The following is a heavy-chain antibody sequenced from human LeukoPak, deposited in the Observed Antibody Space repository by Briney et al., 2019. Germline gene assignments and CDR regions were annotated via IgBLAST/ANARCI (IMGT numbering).Heavy chain of an antibody. V-gene: IGHV3-23*01. CDR3: ADGKSQSYY. J-gene: IGHJ4*02. D-gene: IGHD1-1*01. CDR1: GFTFSSYA. Sequence: GGSLRPSCAASGFTFSSYAMSWVRQAPRKGLEWVSAISGSGGSTYYADSVKGRFTISRDNSKNTLYLQMNSLRAEDTAVYYCADGKSQSYYWGQGTLVTVSS. CDR2: ISGSGGST.